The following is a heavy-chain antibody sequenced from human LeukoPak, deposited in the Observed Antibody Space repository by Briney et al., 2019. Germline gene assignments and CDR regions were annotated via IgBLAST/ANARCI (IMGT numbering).Heavy chain of an antibody. J-gene: IGHJ4*02. CDR3: AKDTYYDSSGYYYD. CDR1: GFTFSSYA. D-gene: IGHD3-22*01. Sequence: GGSLRLSCAASGFTFSSYAMSWVRQAPGKGLEWVSVISGSGDNTYYADSVKGRFTISRDNSKNTLYLQMNSLRAEDTAVYYCAKDTYYDSSGYYYDWGQGTLVTVSS. CDR2: ISGSGDNT. V-gene: IGHV3-23*01.